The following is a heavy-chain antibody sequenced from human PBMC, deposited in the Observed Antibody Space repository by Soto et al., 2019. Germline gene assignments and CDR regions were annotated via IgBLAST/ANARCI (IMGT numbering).Heavy chain of an antibody. CDR2: IYPSGTT. J-gene: IGHJ4*02. V-gene: IGHV4-38-2*01. CDR3: ARGRGPLGY. Sequence: SETLSLTCAVSGDSISRGFHWAWIRQPPGKGLEWVASIYPSGTTYYNASLTSRVTISVDTSKNQFSLKLTSVTAADSAVYYCARGRGPLGYWGPGTLVTAAS. D-gene: IGHD3-16*01. CDR1: GDSISRGFH.